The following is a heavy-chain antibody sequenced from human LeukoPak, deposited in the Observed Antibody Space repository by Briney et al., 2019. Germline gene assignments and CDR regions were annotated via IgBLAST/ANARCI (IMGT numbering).Heavy chain of an antibody. V-gene: IGHV3-15*01. CDR3: ATERHTSGWYDASDI. CDR1: GITFNNAW. D-gene: IGHD6-19*01. CDR2: IKSKTDGGTT. Sequence: GGSLRLSCGASGITFNNAWMTWVRQASGKGLEWVGRIKSKTDGGTTDYAAPVKGRFTISRDDSKNMLYLQMNSLKTEDTAVYYCATERHTSGWYDASDIWGQGTMVIVSS. J-gene: IGHJ3*02.